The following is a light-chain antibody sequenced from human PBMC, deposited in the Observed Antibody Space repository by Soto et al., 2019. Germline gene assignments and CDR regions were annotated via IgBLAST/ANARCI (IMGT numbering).Light chain of an antibody. V-gene: IGLV6-57*03. CDR1: SGSIASNY. CDR3: QSYDISNVV. CDR2: EDN. Sequence: NFMLTQPHSVSESPGKTVTISCTRSSGSIASNYVQWYQQRPGSAPTTVIYEDNQRPSGVPDRFSGSIDSSSNSASLTISGRKTEDEADYYCQSYDISNVVFGGGTQLTVL. J-gene: IGLJ2*01.